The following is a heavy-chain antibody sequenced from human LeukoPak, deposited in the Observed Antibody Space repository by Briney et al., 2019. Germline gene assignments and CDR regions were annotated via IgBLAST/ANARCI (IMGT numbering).Heavy chain of an antibody. CDR1: RFTFSSYW. V-gene: IGHV3-7*01. CDR2: IKDDGSNT. J-gene: IGHJ4*02. CDR3: ARRHRGTWCSFDS. D-gene: IGHD2-8*02. Sequence: GGSLRVSCEASRFTFSSYWMSWVRQAPGKGLEWVANIKDDGSNTDYIHSVKGRFTISRDNAKASLFLQLNSLSSEDTAVYYCARRHRGTWCSFDSSGQ.